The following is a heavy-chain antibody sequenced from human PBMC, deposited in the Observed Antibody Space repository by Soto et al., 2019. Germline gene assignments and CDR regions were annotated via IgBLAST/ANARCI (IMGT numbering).Heavy chain of an antibody. CDR3: TREAGWQRMGPYD. J-gene: IGHJ4*02. CDR2: ISAFNGDT. V-gene: IGHV1-18*04. CDR1: GYTFTSYG. D-gene: IGHD6-25*01. Sequence: QVQLVQSGSEVKKPGASVNVSCKAFGYTFTSYGISWVRQVPGQVLEWMGWISAFNGDTQYAQTRKGRRNVITYTDTTTVHMELRSLTPDATAVYYCTREAGWQRMGPYDWGQGTLVSV.